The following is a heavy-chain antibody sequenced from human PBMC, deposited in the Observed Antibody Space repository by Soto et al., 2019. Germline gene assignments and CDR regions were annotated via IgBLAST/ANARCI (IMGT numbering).Heavy chain of an antibody. D-gene: IGHD6-13*01. J-gene: IGHJ4*02. Sequence: SVKVSCKASGGTFSGYAISWVRQAPGQGLEWMGGIIPIFGTANYAQKFQGRVTITADESTSTAYMELSSLRSEDTAVYYCATNELVHYYFDYWGQGTLVTVSS. CDR1: GGTFSGYA. CDR3: ATNELVHYYFDY. V-gene: IGHV1-69*13. CDR2: IIPIFGTA.